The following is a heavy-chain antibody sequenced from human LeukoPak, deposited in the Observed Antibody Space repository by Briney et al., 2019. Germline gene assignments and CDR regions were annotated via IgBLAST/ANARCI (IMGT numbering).Heavy chain of an antibody. V-gene: IGHV3-33*01. D-gene: IGHD2-21*02. Sequence: GRSLRLSCAASGFSLSSYGMHWVRQAPGKGLEWVAVSWYDDGGDKYYVESVKGRFTISGDNSKNTLYLQMNSLRAEDTAVYYCARATMVTSIEYYFDHWGQGTLVTVSS. CDR3: ARATMVTSIEYYFDH. CDR2: SWYDDGGDK. J-gene: IGHJ4*02. CDR1: GFSLSSYG.